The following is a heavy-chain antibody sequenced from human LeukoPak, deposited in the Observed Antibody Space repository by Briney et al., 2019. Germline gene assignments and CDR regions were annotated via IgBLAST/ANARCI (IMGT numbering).Heavy chain of an antibody. CDR3: ARSRRDWFDP. J-gene: IGHJ5*02. CDR1: GYTFTGYY. CDR2: VNPNSGGA. V-gene: IGHV1-2*02. Sequence: ASVKVSCKASGYTFTGYYMHWVRQAPGQGLEWMGWVNPNSGGANYAQKFQGRVTTTRDTSISTAYMELSRLRSDATAVYYRARSRRDWFDPWGQGTLVTVSS.